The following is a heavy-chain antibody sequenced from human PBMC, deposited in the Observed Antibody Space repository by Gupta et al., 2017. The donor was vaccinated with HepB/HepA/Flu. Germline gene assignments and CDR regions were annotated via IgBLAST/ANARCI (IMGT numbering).Heavy chain of an antibody. J-gene: IGHJ1*01. V-gene: IGHV5-51*01. CDR2: IYPGDLDT. CDR1: GYSFTKSW. Sequence: EVQLAQSGAEVKKPGESLKISCKGSGYSFTKSWIAWVRQMPGKGLGWMGFIYPGDLDTRYSPSFQGQVTISVDKSISTTYLQFNRLKASDTATYYCARHEGKVGVTGYFQEWGQGTLVTVSS. CDR3: ARHEGKVGVTGYFQE. D-gene: IGHD1-26*01.